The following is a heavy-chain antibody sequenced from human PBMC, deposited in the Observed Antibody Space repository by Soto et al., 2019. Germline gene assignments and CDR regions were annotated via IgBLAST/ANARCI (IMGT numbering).Heavy chain of an antibody. CDR3: ARALSYGDYYFDY. CDR1: GYTFTSYG. J-gene: IGHJ4*02. D-gene: IGHD4-17*01. V-gene: IGHV1-18*01. CDR2: ISAYNGNT. Sequence: ASVKVSCKASGYTFTSYGISWVRQAPGQGLEWMGWISAYNGNTNYAQKLQGRVTMTTDTSTSTAHMELRSLRSDDTAVYYCARALSYGDYYFDYWGQGTLVTVSS.